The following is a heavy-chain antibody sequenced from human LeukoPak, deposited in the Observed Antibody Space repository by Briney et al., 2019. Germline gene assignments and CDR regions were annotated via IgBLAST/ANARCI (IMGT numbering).Heavy chain of an antibody. CDR3: ARGGALDI. CDR2: ISADNGNT. CDR1: GYTLTSYG. Sequence: ASVKVSCKASGYTLTSYGVTWVRQAPGQGLEWMGWISADNGNTNYEQKLQGRVTMTTDTSTSTAYMELRSLTSDDMAVYYCARGGALDIWGQGTMVTVSS. V-gene: IGHV1-18*03. J-gene: IGHJ3*02. D-gene: IGHD6-25*01.